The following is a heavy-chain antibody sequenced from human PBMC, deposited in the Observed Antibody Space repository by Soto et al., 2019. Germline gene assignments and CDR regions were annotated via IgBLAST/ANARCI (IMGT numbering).Heavy chain of an antibody. CDR3: AREIAYGDYVDYYYYGMDV. CDR2: ISAYNGNT. V-gene: IGHV1-18*01. Sequence: QVQLVQSGAEVKKPGASVKVSCKASGYTFTSYGISWVRQAPGQGLEWMGWISAYNGNTNYAQKLQGRVTMTTDTSTSTASMELRSLRSDDTAVYYCAREIAYGDYVDYYYYGMDVWGQGTTVTVSS. D-gene: IGHD4-17*01. CDR1: GYTFTSYG. J-gene: IGHJ6*02.